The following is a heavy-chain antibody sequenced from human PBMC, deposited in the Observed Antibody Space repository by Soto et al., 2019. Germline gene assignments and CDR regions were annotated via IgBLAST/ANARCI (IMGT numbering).Heavy chain of an antibody. CDR1: GFTFSTYA. V-gene: IGHV3-30-3*01. J-gene: IGHJ6*02. CDR3: VHLDSSMDV. CDR2: ISYDGSNK. Sequence: QVQLVESGGGVVQPGRSLRLSCAASGFTFSTYAMHWVRQAPGKGLQWVAVISYDGSNKYYADFVKGRITLSRDNSKNTKYLQMNSLRAEDTAVYYCVHLDSSMDVWGQGTTVTVSS.